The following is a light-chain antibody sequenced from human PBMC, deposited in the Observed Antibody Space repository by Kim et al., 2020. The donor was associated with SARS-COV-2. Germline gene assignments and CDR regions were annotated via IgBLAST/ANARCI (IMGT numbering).Light chain of an antibody. Sequence: SLSPGERVTLACKTSQSVTSNLAWYQQKPGQAPRLLIYGASSRASGIPARFSGSGSGTEFTLTISSLLSEDFALYYCQQYNNWPRTFGQGTKLEI. CDR1: QSVTSN. CDR3: QQYNNWPRT. J-gene: IGKJ2*01. V-gene: IGKV3-15*01. CDR2: GAS.